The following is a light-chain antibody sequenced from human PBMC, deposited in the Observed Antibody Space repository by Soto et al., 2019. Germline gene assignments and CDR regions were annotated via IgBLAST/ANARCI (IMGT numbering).Light chain of an antibody. CDR3: QSYDSSNYVV. CDR1: SGSIASNY. J-gene: IGLJ2*01. Sequence: NFMLTQPHSVSESPGKTVTISCTRSSGSIASNYVQWYQLRPGSAPTTVIYEDNQRPSGVPDRFSGSIDSSSNSASLTISGLKTEDEADYYCQSYDSSNYVVFGGGTQLTVL. CDR2: EDN. V-gene: IGLV6-57*04.